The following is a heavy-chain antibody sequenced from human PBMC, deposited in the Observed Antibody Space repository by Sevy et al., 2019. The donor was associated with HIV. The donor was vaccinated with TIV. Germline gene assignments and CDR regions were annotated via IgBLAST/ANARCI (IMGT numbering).Heavy chain of an antibody. J-gene: IGHJ4*02. CDR2: IKSKTDGGTT. V-gene: IGHV3-15*07. D-gene: IGHD4-4*01. CDR1: GFTFANAW. Sequence: GGSLRLSCAASGFTFANAWMNWVRQTPGKGLEWVGRIKSKTDGGTTDYVAPVKGRFTISRDDSKNRLNLQMNSLRTEDTAVYYCTAEVHCNSADYWGQGTLVTVSS. CDR3: TAEVHCNSADY.